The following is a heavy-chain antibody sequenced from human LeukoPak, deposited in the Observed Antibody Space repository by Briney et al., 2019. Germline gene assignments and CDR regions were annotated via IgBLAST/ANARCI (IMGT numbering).Heavy chain of an antibody. CDR3: ASETTVVTPGYFDY. V-gene: IGHV3-53*01. D-gene: IGHD4-23*01. Sequence: PGGSLRLSCAASGFTFSSYAMSWVRQAPGKGLEWVSVIYSGGSAYYADSVKGRFTISRDNSKNTLYLQMNSLRAEDTAVYYCASETTVVTPGYFDYWGQGTLVTVSS. CDR2: IYSGGSA. J-gene: IGHJ4*02. CDR1: GFTFSSYA.